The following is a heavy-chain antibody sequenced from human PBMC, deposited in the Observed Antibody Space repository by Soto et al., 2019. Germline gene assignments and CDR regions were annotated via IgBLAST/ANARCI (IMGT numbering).Heavy chain of an antibody. CDR2: IYSGGST. CDR3: ARENYYYGMDV. Sequence: GGSLRLSCAASGFTVSSNYMSWARQAPGKGLEWVSVIYSGGSTYYADSVKGRFTISRDNSKNTLYLQMNSLRAEDTAVYYCARENYYYGMDVWGQGTAVTVSS. V-gene: IGHV3-66*01. J-gene: IGHJ6*02. CDR1: GFTVSSNY.